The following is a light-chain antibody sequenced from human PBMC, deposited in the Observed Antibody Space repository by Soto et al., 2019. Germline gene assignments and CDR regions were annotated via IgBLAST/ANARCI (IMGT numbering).Light chain of an antibody. V-gene: IGLV2-8*01. Sequence: QSALTQPPSASGSPGQSVTISCTGTSSDVGAYNYVSWYQQYPGKAPKLMIYEVSKRPSGVPDRFSGSKSGKTASLTVSGLQPEDEADYYCTSYAGNNIWVFGGGTQLTVL. J-gene: IGLJ3*02. CDR2: EVS. CDR1: SSDVGAYNY. CDR3: TSYAGNNIWV.